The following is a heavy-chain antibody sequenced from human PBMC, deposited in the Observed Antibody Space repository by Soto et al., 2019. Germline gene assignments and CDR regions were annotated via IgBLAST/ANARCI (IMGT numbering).Heavy chain of an antibody. CDR3: ATRITGTNWFDP. V-gene: IGHV1-8*01. CDR1: GYTFTSYD. J-gene: IGHJ5*02. D-gene: IGHD1-20*01. CDR2: MNPNSGNT. Sequence: ASVKVSCKASGYTFTSYDINWVRQATGQGLEWMGWMNPNSGNTGYAQKFQGRVTMTRNTSISTAYMELSSLRSEDTAVYYCATRITGTNWFDPWGQGTLVTVSS.